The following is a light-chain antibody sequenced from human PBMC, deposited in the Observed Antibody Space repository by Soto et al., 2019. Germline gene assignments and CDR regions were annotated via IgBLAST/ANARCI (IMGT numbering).Light chain of an antibody. J-gene: IGLJ1*01. V-gene: IGLV1-51*01. CDR2: DNN. CDR1: SSNIGNNY. CDR3: GTWDSRLSSYV. Sequence: QAVVTQPPSVSAAPGQKVTISCSGSSSNIGNNYVSWYQQLPGTAPKLLIYDNNKRPSGIPDRFSDSKSGTSATLAITGLQTGDEADYYCGTWDSRLSSYVFGTGTKLTVL.